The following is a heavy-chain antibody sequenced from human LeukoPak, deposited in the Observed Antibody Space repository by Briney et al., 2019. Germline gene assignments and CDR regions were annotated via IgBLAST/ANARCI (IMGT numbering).Heavy chain of an antibody. CDR1: GFIVCINY. V-gene: IGHV3-53*01. D-gene: IGHD3-9*01. J-gene: IGHJ6*02. Sequence: GGSLRLSCAASGFIVCINYMSWVRQTPGKGLEWVSVIYSDSKTDYADSVRGRFTISRDNAKNTLYLQMNTLRVEDTAVYYCTRDLMDYDVSTGLHHYYMDVWGQGTTVTVSS. CDR2: IYSDSKT. CDR3: TRDLMDYDVSTGLHHYYMDV.